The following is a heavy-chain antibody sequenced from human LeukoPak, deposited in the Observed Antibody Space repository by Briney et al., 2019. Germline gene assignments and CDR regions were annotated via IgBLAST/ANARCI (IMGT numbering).Heavy chain of an antibody. CDR1: GFTFSSSA. V-gene: IGHV3-23*01. J-gene: IGHJ4*02. D-gene: IGHD1-26*01. CDR2: ISGRDGST. CDR3: AKAGSIRFDY. Sequence: RGSLRLSCAASGFTFSSSAMSWVRQAPGKGLEWVSGISGRDGSTYYADSVKGRFTISRDNSKNTLYLQMNSLRAEDTAVYYCAKAGSIRFDYWGQGTLVTVPS.